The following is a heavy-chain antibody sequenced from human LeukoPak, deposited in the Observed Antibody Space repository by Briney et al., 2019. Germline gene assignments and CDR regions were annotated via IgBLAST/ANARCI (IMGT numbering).Heavy chain of an antibody. D-gene: IGHD4-17*01. J-gene: IGHJ4*02. CDR3: ARDLMGDYAHY. CDR1: GGTFSSYA. Sequence: GASVKVSCTASGGTFSSYAISWVRQAPGQGLEWMGWISAYNGNTNYAQKLQGRVTMTTDTSTSTAYMELGSLRSDDTAVYYCARDLMGDYAHYWGQGTLVTVSS. CDR2: ISAYNGNT. V-gene: IGHV1-18*01.